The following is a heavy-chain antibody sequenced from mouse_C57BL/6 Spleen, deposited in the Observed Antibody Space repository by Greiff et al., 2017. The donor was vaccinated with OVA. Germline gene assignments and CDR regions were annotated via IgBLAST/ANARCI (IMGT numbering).Heavy chain of an antibody. CDR1: GYTFTSYW. D-gene: IGHD2-2*01. CDR2: IDPSDSDT. V-gene: IGHV1-52*01. Sequence: QVQLQQPGAELVRPGSSVKLSCKASGYTFTSYWMHWVKQRPIQGLEWIGNIDPSDSDTHYNQKFKDKATLTVDKSSSTAYMQLSSLTSEDSAVYYCARSVMVTTGVFAYWGQGTLVTVSA. CDR3: ARSVMVTTGVFAY. J-gene: IGHJ3*01.